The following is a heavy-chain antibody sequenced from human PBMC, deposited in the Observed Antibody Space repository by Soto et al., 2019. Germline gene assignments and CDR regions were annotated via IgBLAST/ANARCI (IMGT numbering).Heavy chain of an antibody. Sequence: SGPTLVNPTQTLTLTCTFSGFSLSTSGMCVSWIRQPPGKALEWLARIDWDDDKYYSTSLKTRLTISKDTSRNQVVLTMTNMDPVDTATYYCARCRYCSGGSCYYFDYWGQGTLVTVSS. D-gene: IGHD2-15*01. CDR1: GFSLSTSGMC. V-gene: IGHV2-70*11. J-gene: IGHJ4*02. CDR3: ARCRYCSGGSCYYFDY. CDR2: IDWDDDK.